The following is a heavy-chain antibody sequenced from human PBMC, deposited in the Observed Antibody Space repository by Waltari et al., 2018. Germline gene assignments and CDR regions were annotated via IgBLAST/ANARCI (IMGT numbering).Heavy chain of an antibody. Sequence: QVQLQQWGAGLLKPSETLSLTCGVYGGSFSGYYWSWIRQTPGKGLEWIGEINHSGSTTYNPSLKSRVTISVDTSKNQFSLKLSSVTAADTAVYYCAREAPTRPVNWFDPWGQGTLVTVSS. CDR1: GGSFSGYY. CDR2: INHSGST. J-gene: IGHJ5*02. CDR3: AREAPTRPVNWFDP. V-gene: IGHV4-34*01. D-gene: IGHD1-1*01.